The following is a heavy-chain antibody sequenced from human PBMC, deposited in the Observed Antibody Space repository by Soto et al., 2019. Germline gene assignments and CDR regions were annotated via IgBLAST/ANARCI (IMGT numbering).Heavy chain of an antibody. CDR1: GGPISSCY. V-gene: IGHV4-59*01. D-gene: IGHD5-12*01. CDR2: IYYSGST. Sequence: SETLSLTCTVSGGPISSCYWSWIRQPPGKGLEWIGYIYYSGSTNYNPSLKSRVTISVDTSKNQFSLKLSSVTAADTAVYYCARYSGYDYSSLVARKNYYFDYWGQGTLVTVSS. J-gene: IGHJ4*02. CDR3: ARYSGYDYSSLVARKNYYFDY.